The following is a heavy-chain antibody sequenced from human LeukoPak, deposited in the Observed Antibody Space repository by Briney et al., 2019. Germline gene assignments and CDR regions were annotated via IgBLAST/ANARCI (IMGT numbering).Heavy chain of an antibody. V-gene: IGHV3-21*01. Sequence: KPGGSLRLSCAASGFTFSSYIMNWVRQAPGKGLEWVSSISSSSSYIYYADSVKGRFTISRDNAKNSLYLQMNSLRAEDTAVYYCAREACSSTSCYTLGDAFDIWGQGTMVTVSS. D-gene: IGHD2-2*02. CDR3: AREACSSTSCYTLGDAFDI. CDR2: ISSSSSYI. CDR1: GFTFSSYI. J-gene: IGHJ3*02.